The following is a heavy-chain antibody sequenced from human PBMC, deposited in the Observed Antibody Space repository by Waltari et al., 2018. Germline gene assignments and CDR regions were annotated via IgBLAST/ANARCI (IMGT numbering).Heavy chain of an antibody. D-gene: IGHD5-18*01. V-gene: IGHV3-9*01. CDR3: TKDMDGATAMAPRLDF. CDR2: KKWNRGTI. J-gene: IGHJ4*02. Sequence: VHLVESGGGLVRPGRSLRLSCAASGFIFDDYGMDWVRQAPGRGEEWVGGKKWNRGTIHYADAVKGRFTNSRDNAENSLDLQMNSLTTEDTAVYYCTKDMDGATAMAPRLDFWGQGTLVTVSS. CDR1: GFIFDDYG.